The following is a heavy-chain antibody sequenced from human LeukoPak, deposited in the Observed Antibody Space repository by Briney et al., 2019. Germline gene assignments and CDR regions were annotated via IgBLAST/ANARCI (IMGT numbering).Heavy chain of an antibody. Sequence: ASVKVSCKASGYTFTGYYMHWVRQAPGQGREWMGRINPNSGGTNYAQKFQGRVTMTRDTSISTAYMELSRLRSDGTAVYYCASWEVGATTGNWFDPWGQGTLVTVSS. J-gene: IGHJ5*02. CDR1: GYTFTGYY. CDR2: INPNSGGT. V-gene: IGHV1-2*06. D-gene: IGHD1-26*01. CDR3: ASWEVGATTGNWFDP.